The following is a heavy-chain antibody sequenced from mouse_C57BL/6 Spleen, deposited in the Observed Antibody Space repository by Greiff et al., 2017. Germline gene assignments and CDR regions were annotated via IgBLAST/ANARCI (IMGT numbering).Heavy chain of an antibody. D-gene: IGHD1-1*01. CDR2: ISSGGSYT. V-gene: IGHV5-6*01. CDR3: ARSYGSSSHYYAMDY. J-gene: IGHJ4*01. CDR1: GFTFSSYG. Sequence: EVQRVESGGDLVKPGGSLKLSCAASGFTFSSYGMSWVRQTPDKRLEWVATISSGGSYTYYPDSVKGRFTISRDNAKNTLYLQMSSLKSEDTAMYYCARSYGSSSHYYAMDYWGQGTSVTVSS.